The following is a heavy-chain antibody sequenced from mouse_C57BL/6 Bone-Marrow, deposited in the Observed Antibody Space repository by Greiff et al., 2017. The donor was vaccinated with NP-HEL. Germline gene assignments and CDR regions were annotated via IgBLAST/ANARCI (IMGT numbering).Heavy chain of an antibody. CDR1: GYTFTSYW. CDR2: IHPNSGST. Sequence: VQLQQPGAELVKPGASVKLSCKASGYTFTSYWMHWVKQRPGQGLEWIGMIHPNSGSTNYNEKFKSKATLTVDKSSSTAYMQLSSQTSEDSAVYYCARGDYYGFDYWGQGTTLTVSS. J-gene: IGHJ2*01. D-gene: IGHD1-1*01. V-gene: IGHV1-64*01. CDR3: ARGDYYGFDY.